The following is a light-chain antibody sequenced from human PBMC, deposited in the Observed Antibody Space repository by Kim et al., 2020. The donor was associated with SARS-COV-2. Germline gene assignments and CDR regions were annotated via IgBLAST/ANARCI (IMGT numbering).Light chain of an antibody. CDR1: QSISSY. J-gene: IGKJ1*01. V-gene: IGKV1-39*01. CDR3: KQTSSAPRT. Sequence: DIQLTQSPSSLSASVGDRVTITCRASQSISSYLNWYKQKPGKAPKLLIYAASSLQSVVPSRFSGSGSGTDFTLTISSLQPEDFATYYCKQTSSAPRTFGQGTKVDIK. CDR2: AAS.